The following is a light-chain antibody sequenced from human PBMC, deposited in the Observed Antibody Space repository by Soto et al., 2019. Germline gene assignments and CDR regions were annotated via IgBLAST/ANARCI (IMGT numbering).Light chain of an antibody. J-gene: IGKJ5*01. CDR1: QSLSSSY. V-gene: IGKV3-20*01. CDR2: GAS. Sequence: EIVLTQSPGTLSLSPGERATLSCGASQSLSSSYLAWYQQKPGQAPRLLIYGASSRATGIPDRFSGSGSGTDFTLTISRLEPDDLAVYYCQQYGSSPPITFGQGTRLEI. CDR3: QQYGSSPPIT.